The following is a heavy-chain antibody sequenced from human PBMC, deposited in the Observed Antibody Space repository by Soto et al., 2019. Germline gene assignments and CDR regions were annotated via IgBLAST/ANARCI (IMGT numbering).Heavy chain of an antibody. J-gene: IGHJ6*02. CDR3: ARDARWEGYLRHYYYCMDV. CDR2: ISAYNGNT. CDR1: GYTFTSYG. D-gene: IGHD1-26*01. V-gene: IGHV1-18*04. Sequence: ASVRVSCKASGYTFTSYGSSWVRQAPGQGLEWMGWISAYNGNTNYAQKLQGRVSMNTDTSTSTAYMELRSLRSDDTAVYYCARDARWEGYLRHYYYCMDVWGQGNTVTFS.